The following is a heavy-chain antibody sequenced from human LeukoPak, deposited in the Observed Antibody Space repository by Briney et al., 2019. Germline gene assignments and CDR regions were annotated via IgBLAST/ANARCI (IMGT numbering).Heavy chain of an antibody. CDR1: GFTFRIHA. J-gene: IGHJ4*02. V-gene: IGHV3-23*01. Sequence: GGSLRLSCAASGFTFRIHAMSWVRQAPGKRLEWVSTIGSGDDLHYADSVKGRFTVSRDDPQNTLSLQMNSLRAEDAAIYYCAKDATPGNSVYDHFDYWGQGTLVTVSS. CDR2: IGSGDDL. CDR3: AKDATPGNSVYDHFDY. D-gene: IGHD5/OR15-5a*01.